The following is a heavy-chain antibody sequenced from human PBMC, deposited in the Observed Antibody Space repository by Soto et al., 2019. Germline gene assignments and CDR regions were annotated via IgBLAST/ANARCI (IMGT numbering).Heavy chain of an antibody. D-gene: IGHD5-12*01. V-gene: IGHV3-30*18. CDR3: AKDVTVDIVTTPGY. Sequence: PGGSLRLSCVASGFTFSSYAIHWVRQAPGKGLEWVAVISYDGSNKFYADSVKGRFTISRDNSKNTLYLHMNSLNTEDTAVYYCAKDVTVDIVTTPGYWGQGTLVTVSS. CDR2: ISYDGSNK. J-gene: IGHJ4*02. CDR1: GFTFSSYA.